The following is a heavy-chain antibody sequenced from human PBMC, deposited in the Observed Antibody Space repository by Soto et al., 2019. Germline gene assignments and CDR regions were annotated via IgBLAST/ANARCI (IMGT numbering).Heavy chain of an antibody. CDR2: IIPIFGTA. D-gene: IGHD3-3*01. J-gene: IGHJ5*02. V-gene: IGHV1-69*13. Sequence: SVKVSCKXSGGTFSSYAISWVRQAPGQGLEWMGGIIPIFGTANYAQKFQGRVTITADESTSTAYMELSSLRSEDTAVYYCPRGVITIFGVVSFWFDPWGQGTLVTVSS. CDR3: PRGVITIFGVVSFWFDP. CDR1: GGTFSSYA.